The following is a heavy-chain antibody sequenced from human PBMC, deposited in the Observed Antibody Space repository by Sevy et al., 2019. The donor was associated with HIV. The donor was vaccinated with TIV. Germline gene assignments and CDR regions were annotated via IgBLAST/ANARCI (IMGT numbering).Heavy chain of an antibody. CDR1: GYSFTTYW. D-gene: IGHD2-21*01. CDR3: ARLEQRHCNGAHCYPFDY. V-gene: IGHV5-51*01. CDR2: IYPDDSDT. Sequence: GESLKISCEGSGYSFTTYWLGWVRQMPGKGLEWMGVIYPDDSDTRYNPFFPSQVTISADKSINTAYPEWSSLKASDTAIYYCARLEQRHCNGAHCYPFDYWGQGTLVTVSS. J-gene: IGHJ4*02.